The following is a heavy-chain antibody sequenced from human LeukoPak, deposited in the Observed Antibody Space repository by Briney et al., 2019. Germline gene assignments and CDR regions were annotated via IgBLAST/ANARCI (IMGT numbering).Heavy chain of an antibody. D-gene: IGHD6-13*01. CDR2: IYPGDSDT. CDR3: ARSPSYSSSWQDY. CDR1: GYSFTSYW. Sequence: GESLQISCQGSGYSFTSYWIGWVRQLPGKGLEWMGIIYPGDSDTRYSPSFQGQVTISADKSISTAYLQWSSLKASDTAMYYCARSPSYSSSWQDYWGQGTLVTVSS. J-gene: IGHJ4*02. V-gene: IGHV5-51*01.